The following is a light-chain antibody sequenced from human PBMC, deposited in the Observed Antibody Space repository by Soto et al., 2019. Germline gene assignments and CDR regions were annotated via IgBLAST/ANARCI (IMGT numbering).Light chain of an antibody. V-gene: IGKV1-5*03. CDR1: QNIGTW. CDR3: QQYHSYST. Sequence: DIQMTQSPSTLSASVGVRVTITCRASQNIGTWLAWYQQKPGKAPNLLIYRASSLETGVPSRFSGSGSATEFTLTISSLQPDDFATYYCQQYHSYSTFGQGTRVEIK. CDR2: RAS. J-gene: IGKJ1*01.